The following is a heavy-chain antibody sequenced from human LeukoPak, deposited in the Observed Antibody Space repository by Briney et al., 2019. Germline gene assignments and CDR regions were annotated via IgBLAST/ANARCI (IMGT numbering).Heavy chain of an antibody. CDR3: ARGSGGYYYVPDY. D-gene: IGHD3-22*01. J-gene: IGHJ4*02. V-gene: IGHV1-2*02. CDR2: INPNSGGT. CDR1: GYIFTGYS. Sequence: ASVKVSCKASGYIFTGYSMHWVRQAPGQGLEWMGWINPNSGGTNYAQKFQGRVTMTRDTSISTAYMELTRLRSDDTAVYYCARGSGGYYYVPDYWGQGTLVTVSS.